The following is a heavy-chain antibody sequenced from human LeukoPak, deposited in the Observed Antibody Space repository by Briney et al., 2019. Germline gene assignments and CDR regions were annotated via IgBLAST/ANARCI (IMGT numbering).Heavy chain of an antibody. J-gene: IGHJ3*02. CDR3: ARLFCSSSGGYCYSGDI. CDR1: GASLSSSNYY. D-gene: IGHD2-15*01. V-gene: IGHV4-39*01. Sequence: SETLSLTCTVSGASLSSSNYYWGWIRQPPGKGLEWIGSMFYRGSTYYNLSLESQFTISVDTSKNQFSLKLSSVTAADTAVYYCARLFCSSSGGYCYSGDIWAQRTMVTVST. CDR2: MFYRGST.